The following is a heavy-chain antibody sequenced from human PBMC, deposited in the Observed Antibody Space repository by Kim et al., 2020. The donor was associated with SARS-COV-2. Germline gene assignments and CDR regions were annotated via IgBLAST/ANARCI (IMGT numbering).Heavy chain of an antibody. J-gene: IGHJ4*02. CDR1: GFTVSDFY. D-gene: IGHD2-8*02. CDR3: ARRGIGWCSHIDY. Sequence: GGSLRLSCAASGFTVSDFYILWIRQAPGKGLECLSDTSTSGSYTNYAENVKGRFTVSRDNAENSVSLQISSVRAEDTAIYYCARRGIGWCSHIDYWGQGTLVTVSS. V-gene: IGHV3-11*03. CDR2: TSTSGSYT.